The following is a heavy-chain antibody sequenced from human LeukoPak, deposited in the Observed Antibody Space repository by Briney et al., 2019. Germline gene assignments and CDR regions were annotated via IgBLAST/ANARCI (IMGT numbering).Heavy chain of an antibody. D-gene: IGHD3-22*01. J-gene: IGHJ3*02. CDR1: GFTFSDAW. CDR2: IKSRADGGTP. Sequence: GGSLRLSCAASGFTFSDAWMIWVRQAPGKGLEWVGRIKSRADGGTPDHAAPVTGRFTISIDDSNGTLFLQMNSLTTEDTAVYYCATQGLLDAFDIWGQGTMVIVSS. CDR3: ATQGLLDAFDI. V-gene: IGHV3-15*01.